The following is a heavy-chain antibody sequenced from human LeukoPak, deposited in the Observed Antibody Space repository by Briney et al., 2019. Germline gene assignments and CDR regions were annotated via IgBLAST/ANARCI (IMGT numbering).Heavy chain of an antibody. CDR3: TRYNNDHFDY. D-gene: IGHD1-14*01. CDR1: GFTFGGYG. Sequence: GGSLRLSCAGSGFTFGGYGMHWFRQTPGKGLEWVAVIAYDGSRAFYADSVKGRFTISRDNSKNTMSVRMDDLRAEDTAVYYCTRYNNDHFDYWGQGTLVTVSS. CDR2: IAYDGSRA. V-gene: IGHV3-33*01. J-gene: IGHJ4*02.